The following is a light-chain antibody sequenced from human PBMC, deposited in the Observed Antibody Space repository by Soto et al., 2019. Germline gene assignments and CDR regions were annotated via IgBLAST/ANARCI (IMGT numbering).Light chain of an antibody. CDR1: QSVSSTY. J-gene: IGKJ5*01. CDR2: GAS. Sequence: DIVLTQSPGPLSLSPGERATTSCRASQSVSSTYLAWYQQKPAQAPRLLLYGASTRATGIPHRFSGRGSGTAFSPTTSSLEPDDFAMYYCHQYDISPPVTFGQGTRLEIK. V-gene: IGKV3-20*01. CDR3: HQYDISPPVT.